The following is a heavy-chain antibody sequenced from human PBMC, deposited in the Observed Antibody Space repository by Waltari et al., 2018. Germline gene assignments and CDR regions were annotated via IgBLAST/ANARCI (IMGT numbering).Heavy chain of an antibody. Sequence: QVQLVESGGGVVQPGGSLRLSCAASGFTFSSYGMHWVRQAPGKGRGWVAFIRYDGSNKYYADSVKGRFTISRDNSKNTLYLQMNSLRAEDTAVYYCAKDGWVQGVMIYYYYYYMDVWGKGTTVTVSS. J-gene: IGHJ6*03. CDR1: GFTFSSYG. CDR3: AKDGWVQGVMIYYYYYYMDV. V-gene: IGHV3-30*02. CDR2: IRYDGSNK. D-gene: IGHD3-10*01.